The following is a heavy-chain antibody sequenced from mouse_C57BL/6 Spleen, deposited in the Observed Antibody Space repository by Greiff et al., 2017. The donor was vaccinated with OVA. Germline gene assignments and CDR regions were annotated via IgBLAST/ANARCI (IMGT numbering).Heavy chain of an antibody. CDR1: GYTFTSYW. CDR2: IHPNSGST. D-gene: IGHD1-1*01. Sequence: VQLQQPGAELVKPGDSVKLSCKASGYTFTSYWMHWVKQRPGQGLEWIGMIHPNSGSTNYNEKFKSKATLTVDKSSSTAYMQLSSLTSEDSAVYYCARGIYYYGSSYAMDYWGQGTSVTVSS. V-gene: IGHV1-64*01. J-gene: IGHJ4*01. CDR3: ARGIYYYGSSYAMDY.